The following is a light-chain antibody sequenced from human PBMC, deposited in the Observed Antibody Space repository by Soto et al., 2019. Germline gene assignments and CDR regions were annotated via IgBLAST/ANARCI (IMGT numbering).Light chain of an antibody. J-gene: IGKJ4*01. CDR2: GAT. CDR1: RSIRAY. V-gene: IGKV1-39*01. CDR3: QQTFSVTPLT. Sequence: DIQMTQSPSSLSASVGDTVTISCRASRSIRAYLNWYQHKPGKAPNLLIYGATTLHSGVPSRFSGRGSGTDFSLTISSLQPEDFATYYCQQTFSVTPLTFGGGTKVEI.